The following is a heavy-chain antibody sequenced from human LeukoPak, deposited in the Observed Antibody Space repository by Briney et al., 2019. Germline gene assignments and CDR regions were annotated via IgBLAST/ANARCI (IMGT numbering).Heavy chain of an antibody. V-gene: IGHV3-15*01. CDR2: IKSKTDGGTT. CDR1: GFTFSNVW. J-gene: IGHJ4*02. D-gene: IGHD6-13*01. CDR3: TAGPYSSSWYGLY. Sequence: NPGGSLRLSCAASGFTFSNVWMSWVRQAPGKGLEWVGRIKSKTDGGTTDYAAPVKGRFTISRDDSKNTLYLQMNSLKTEDTAVYYCTAGPYSSSWYGLYWGQGTLVTVSS.